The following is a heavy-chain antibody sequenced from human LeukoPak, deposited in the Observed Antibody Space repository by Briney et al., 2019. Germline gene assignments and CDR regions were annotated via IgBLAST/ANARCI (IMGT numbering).Heavy chain of an antibody. J-gene: IGHJ5*02. CDR3: ARDRPTQTYYDFWSGPPRFDP. D-gene: IGHD3-3*01. CDR1: GGTFSSYA. V-gene: IGHV7-4-1*02. CDR2: INTNTGNP. Sequence: ASVKVSCKASGGTFSSYAMNWVRQAPGQGLEWMGWINTNTGNPTYAQGFTGRFVFSLDTSVSTAYLQISSLKAEDTAVYYCARDRPTQTYYDFWSGPPRFDPWGQGTLVTVSS.